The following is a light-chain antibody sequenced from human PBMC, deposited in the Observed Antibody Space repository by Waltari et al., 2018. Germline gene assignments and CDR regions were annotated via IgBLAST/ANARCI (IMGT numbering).Light chain of an antibody. CDR3: GSWDTSLNTGV. Sequence: QSVLTQPPSVSAAPGQKVTISCSGSSSNIVNSHISWYQQLPGATPKLLIYENNRRPSGLSARFSCSKSGTSATLDITGLQTGDEGDYYCGSWDTSLNTGVFGGGTKLTVL. J-gene: IGLJ3*02. CDR2: ENN. V-gene: IGLV1-51*01. CDR1: SSNIVNSH.